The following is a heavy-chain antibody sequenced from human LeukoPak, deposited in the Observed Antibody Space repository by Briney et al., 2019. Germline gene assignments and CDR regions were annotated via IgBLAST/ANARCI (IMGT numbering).Heavy chain of an antibody. CDR2: INHSGST. CDR1: GGSFSGYY. Sequence: PSETLSLTCAVYGGSFSGYYWSWIRQPPGKGLEWIGEINHSGSTNYNPSLKSRVTISVDTSKNQFPLKLSSVTAADTAVYYCARKKYYDILTGLYNWFDPWGRGTLVPVSS. V-gene: IGHV4-34*01. D-gene: IGHD3-9*01. CDR3: ARKKYYDILTGLYNWFDP. J-gene: IGHJ5*02.